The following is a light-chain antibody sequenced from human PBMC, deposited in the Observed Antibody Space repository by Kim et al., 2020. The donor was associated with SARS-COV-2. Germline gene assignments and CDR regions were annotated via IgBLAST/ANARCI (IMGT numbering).Light chain of an antibody. V-gene: IGLV3-19*01. Sequence: SSELTQDPAVSVALGQRVTITCRGDSLKTYYASWYQQMPGQAPRLVVFDKNNRPSGIPDRFSGSNSGDTSSLTITGTQAEDEADYYCNARDSGGYVVFGG. J-gene: IGLJ2*01. CDR2: DKN. CDR1: SLKTYY. CDR3: NARDSGGYVV.